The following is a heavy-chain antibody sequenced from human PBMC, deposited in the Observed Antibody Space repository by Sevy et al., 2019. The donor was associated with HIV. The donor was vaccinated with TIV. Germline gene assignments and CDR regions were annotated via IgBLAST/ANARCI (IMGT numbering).Heavy chain of an antibody. J-gene: IGHJ2*01. CDR3: AKHDIHDMADGWYVDL. D-gene: IGHD1-1*01. V-gene: IGHV3-23*01. CDR2: ISGGGGGT. Sequence: GGSLRLSCAASGFTFNNYAMSWVRQAPGKGLEGKGLEWVSTISGGGGGTYYADSVRDRFTISRDNSKNTLYLQVNSLSVKDTAVYYCAKHDIHDMADGWYVDLWGRGTLVTVSS. CDR1: GFTFNNYA.